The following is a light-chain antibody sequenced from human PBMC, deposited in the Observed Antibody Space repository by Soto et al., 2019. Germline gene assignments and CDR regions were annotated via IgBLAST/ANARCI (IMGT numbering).Light chain of an antibody. CDR2: GAS. V-gene: IGKV3D-7*01. Sequence: PGERVTLACRASPGVSSSYLTRYQQKPGQAPRLLIYGASTRATSIPAKFSGSGSGTDFTLTISSLEPEDFAVYYCQQDYNSPRTFGQGTKVE. CDR3: QQDYNSPRT. CDR1: PGVSSSY. J-gene: IGKJ1*01.